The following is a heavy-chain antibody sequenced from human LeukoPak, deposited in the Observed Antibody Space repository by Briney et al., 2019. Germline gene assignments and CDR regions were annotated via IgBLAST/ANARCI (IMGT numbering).Heavy chain of an antibody. D-gene: IGHD3-22*01. V-gene: IGHV4-39*01. Sequence: SETLSLTCTVSGGSISSSSYYWGWIRQPPGKGLEWIESIYYSGSTYYNPSLKSRVTISVDTSKNQFSLKLSSVTAADTAVYYCARIPYDSSGYYFVRLDAFDIWGQGTMVTVSS. CDR2: IYYSGST. CDR1: GGSISSSSYY. CDR3: ARIPYDSSGYYFVRLDAFDI. J-gene: IGHJ3*02.